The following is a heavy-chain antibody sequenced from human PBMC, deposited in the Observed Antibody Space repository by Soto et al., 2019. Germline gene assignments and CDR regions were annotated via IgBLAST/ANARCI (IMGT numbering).Heavy chain of an antibody. J-gene: IGHJ4*02. D-gene: IGHD6-6*01. CDR3: ARDSSDFDY. CDR2: ISSSGTYI. V-gene: IGHV3-21*01. CDR1: GFTFSTYS. Sequence: EVQLVESGGGLVKPGGSLRLSCAASGFTFSTYSMNWVRQAPGKGLELVSSISSSGTYIYYADAVKGRFTLSRDNAKNSQYLQMNSLRAEDTAVYYCARDSSDFDYWGQGTLVTVSS.